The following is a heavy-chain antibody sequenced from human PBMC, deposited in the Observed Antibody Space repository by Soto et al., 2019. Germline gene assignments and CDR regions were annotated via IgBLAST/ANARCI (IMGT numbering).Heavy chain of an antibody. CDR3: AKDTVGGYSYWSGYYSDGLDV. Sequence: EVKLLESGGGLAQPGGSLRLSCVGSGFTFDSYAISWVRQAPGQGLQWISAISGNGAGTDYAHSVKGRFTISRDNSKNTEQLQMNSLKAEDTALDYCAKDTVGGYSYWSGYYSDGLDVWGQGTMVTVSS. J-gene: IGHJ3*01. V-gene: IGHV3-23*01. CDR2: ISGNGAGT. D-gene: IGHD3-3*01. CDR1: GFTFDSYA.